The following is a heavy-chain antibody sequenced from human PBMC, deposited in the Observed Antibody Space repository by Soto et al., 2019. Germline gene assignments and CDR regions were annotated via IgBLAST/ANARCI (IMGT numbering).Heavy chain of an antibody. J-gene: IGHJ4*02. V-gene: IGHV4-61*01. Sequence: QVQLQESGPGLVKPSETLSLTCTVSGGSVSSGSYYWSWIRQPPGKGLEWIGYIYYSGSTNYNPYLKSRVTISVDTSKNQFSLKLSSVTAADTAVYYCARDRLYNYGSGSYADYWGQGTLVTVSS. D-gene: IGHD3-10*01. CDR2: IYYSGST. CDR3: ARDRLYNYGSGSYADY. CDR1: GGSVSSGSYY.